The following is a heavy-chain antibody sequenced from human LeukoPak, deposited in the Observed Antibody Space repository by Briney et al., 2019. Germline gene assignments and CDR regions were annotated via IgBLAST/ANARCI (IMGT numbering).Heavy chain of an antibody. CDR3: ATKNGSQFPYYMDV. V-gene: IGHV3-23*01. CDR2: ISGSGGST. CDR1: GFTFSNYG. D-gene: IGHD5-24*01. J-gene: IGHJ6*03. Sequence: PGGSLRLSCAASGFTFSNYGMSWVRQALGKGLEWVSAISGSGGSTYYADSVKGRFTSSRDNFKNTPYLQMNSLRAEDTAVYYCATKNGSQFPYYMDVWGKGTTVTVSS.